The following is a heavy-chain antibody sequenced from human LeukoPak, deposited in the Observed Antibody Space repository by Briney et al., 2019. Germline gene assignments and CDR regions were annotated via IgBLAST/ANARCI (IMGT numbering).Heavy chain of an antibody. CDR1: GGSISSSSYY. D-gene: IGHD1-26*01. J-gene: IGHJ5*02. V-gene: IGHV4-39*01. Sequence: SETLSLTCTVSGGSISSSSYYWGWIRQPPGKGLEWIGSIYYSGSTYYNPSLKSRVTISVDTSKNQFSLKLSSVTAADTAVYYCARHEGLLQSPFDPWGQGTLVTVSS. CDR3: ARHEGLLQSPFDP. CDR2: IYYSGST.